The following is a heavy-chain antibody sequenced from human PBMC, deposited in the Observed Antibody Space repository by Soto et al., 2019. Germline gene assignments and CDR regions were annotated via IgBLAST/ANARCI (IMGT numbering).Heavy chain of an antibody. J-gene: IGHJ4*02. CDR1: GFPFSDLA. D-gene: IGHD1-1*01. V-gene: IGHV3-23*01. CDR3: VKEGERRRTDFDY. CDR2: IGEGGGDT. Sequence: EVQVLESGGGLVQPGGSLRLSCEAFGFPFSDLALGWVRRPAGRGRGGVSGIGEGGGDTFYADSVRGRFTISRDNSKDILFLQMNNLRVEDTAVYYCVKEGERRRTDFDYWGQGTLVTVSS.